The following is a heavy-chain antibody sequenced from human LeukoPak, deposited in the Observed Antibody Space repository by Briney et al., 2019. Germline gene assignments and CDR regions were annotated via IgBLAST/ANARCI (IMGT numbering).Heavy chain of an antibody. CDR2: ISSSSSYI. Sequence: GGSLRLSCAASGSTFSSYSMNWVRQAPGKGLEWVSSISSSSSYIYYADSVKGRFTISRDNAKNSLYLQMNSLRAEDTAVYYCAGAYCGGDCYSYDAFDIWGQGTMVAVSS. CDR3: AGAYCGGDCYSYDAFDI. V-gene: IGHV3-21*01. D-gene: IGHD2-21*02. J-gene: IGHJ3*02. CDR1: GSTFSSYS.